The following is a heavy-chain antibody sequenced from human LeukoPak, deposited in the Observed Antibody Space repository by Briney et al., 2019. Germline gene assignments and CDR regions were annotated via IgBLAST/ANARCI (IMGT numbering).Heavy chain of an antibody. J-gene: IGHJ5*02. Sequence: ASVKVSCKASGGTFSSYAISWVRQAPGQGLEWMGGIIPIFGTANYAQKFQGRVTITADESTSTAYMELSSPRSEDTAVYYCARHVYCSSTSCYQQWFDPWGQGTLVTVSS. V-gene: IGHV1-69*13. CDR1: GGTFSSYA. CDR3: ARHVYCSSTSCYQQWFDP. CDR2: IIPIFGTA. D-gene: IGHD2-2*01.